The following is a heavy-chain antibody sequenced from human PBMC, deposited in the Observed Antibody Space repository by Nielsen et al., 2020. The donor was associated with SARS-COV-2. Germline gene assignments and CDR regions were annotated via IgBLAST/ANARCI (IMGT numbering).Heavy chain of an antibody. CDR3: TTSQGWNLVFDY. CDR2: IKSKTDGGTT. CDR1: GFTFSNAW. D-gene: IGHD1-1*01. J-gene: IGHJ4*02. V-gene: IGHV3-15*01. Sequence: GESLKISCAASGFTFSNAWMSWVRQAPGKGLEWVGRIKSKTDGGTTDYAAPVKGRFTISRDDSKNTLYLQMNSLKTEDTAVYYCTTSQGWNLVFDYWGQGTLVTVSS.